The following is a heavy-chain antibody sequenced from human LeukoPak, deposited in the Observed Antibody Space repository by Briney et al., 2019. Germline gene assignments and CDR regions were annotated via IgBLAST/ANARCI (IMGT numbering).Heavy chain of an antibody. J-gene: IGHJ4*02. Sequence: SGPTLVKPTQTPTLTCTFSGFSLSTSGVGVGWIRQPPGKALEWLALIYWNDDKRYSPSLKSRLTITKDTSKNQVVLTMTNMDPVDTATYYCAHSRPPYYDFWSGLGGYFDYWGQGTLVTVSS. CDR3: AHSRPPYYDFWSGLGGYFDY. D-gene: IGHD3-3*01. CDR2: IYWNDDK. V-gene: IGHV2-5*01. CDR1: GFSLSTSGVG.